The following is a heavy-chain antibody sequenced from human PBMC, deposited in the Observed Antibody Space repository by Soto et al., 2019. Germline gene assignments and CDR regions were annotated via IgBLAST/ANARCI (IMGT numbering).Heavy chain of an antibody. CDR1: GFTFSSYS. Sequence: GVSLRLSCAASGFTFSSYSMNWVRQAPGKGLEWVSSISSSSSYIYYADSVKGRFTISRDNAKNSLYLQMNSLRAEDTAVYYCARDRDYYGSRSYYFDYWGQGTLVTVFS. V-gene: IGHV3-21*01. D-gene: IGHD3-10*01. CDR3: ARDRDYYGSRSYYFDY. J-gene: IGHJ4*02. CDR2: ISSSSSYI.